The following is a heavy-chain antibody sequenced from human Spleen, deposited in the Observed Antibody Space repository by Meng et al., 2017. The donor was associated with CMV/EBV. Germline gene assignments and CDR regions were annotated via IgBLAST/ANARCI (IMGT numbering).Heavy chain of an antibody. CDR3: ARLAECSGGNCYFDY. J-gene: IGHJ4*02. D-gene: IGHD2-15*01. CDR2: LIPLLGIS. CDR1: GGIDIYT. V-gene: IGHV1-69*02. Sequence: KDSGGIDIYTIKWVRQGPGQGLEWMGGLIPLLGISNYAQRFQGRVTITADKSTNTAYMEMTSLRSGDTAVYFCARLAECSGGNCYFDYWGPGSLVTVSS.